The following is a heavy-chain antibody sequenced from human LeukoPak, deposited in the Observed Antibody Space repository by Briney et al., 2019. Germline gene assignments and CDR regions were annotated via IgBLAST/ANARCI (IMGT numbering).Heavy chain of an antibody. J-gene: IGHJ4*02. CDR1: GYTLTELS. Sequence: GASVKVSCKVSGYTLTELSMHWVRQAPGKGREWMGGFDPEDGETIYAQKFQGRVTMTEDTSTDTAYMELSSLRSEDTAVYYCATDLVKFGELSPDYWGQGTLVIVSS. CDR2: FDPEDGET. D-gene: IGHD3-10*01. CDR3: ATDLVKFGELSPDY. V-gene: IGHV1-24*01.